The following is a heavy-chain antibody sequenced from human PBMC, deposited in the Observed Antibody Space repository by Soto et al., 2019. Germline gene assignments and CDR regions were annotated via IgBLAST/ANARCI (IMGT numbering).Heavy chain of an antibody. D-gene: IGHD2-2*01. J-gene: IGHJ6*04. CDR1: GGSFSGYY. CDR3: ARGEVEGRDV. CDR2: INHSGST. Sequence: SETLSLTCAVYGGSFSGYYWSWIRQPPGKGLEWIGEINHSGSTNYNPSLKSRVTISVDTSKNQFSLKLSSVTAADTAVYYCARGEVEGRDVWGKGTTVTVSS. V-gene: IGHV4-34*01.